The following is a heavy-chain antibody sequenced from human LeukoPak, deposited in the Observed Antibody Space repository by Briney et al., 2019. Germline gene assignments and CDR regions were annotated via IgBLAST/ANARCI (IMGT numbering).Heavy chain of an antibody. D-gene: IGHD2-2*01. J-gene: IGHJ4*02. CDR3: AREMYQLLVDDYFDY. CDR2: IYYSGST. Sequence: WVRQAPGKGLEWIGSIYYSGSTYYNPSLKSRVTISVDTSKNQFSLKLSSVTAADTAVYYCAREMYQLLVDDYFDYWGQGTLVTVSP. V-gene: IGHV4-39*07.